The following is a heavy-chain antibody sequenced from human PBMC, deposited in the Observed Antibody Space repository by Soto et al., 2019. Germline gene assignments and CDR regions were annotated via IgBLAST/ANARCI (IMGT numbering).Heavy chain of an antibody. CDR3: ARGWGITAAGSDY. V-gene: IGHV4-4*02. D-gene: IGHD6-13*01. Sequence: QVQLQESGPGLVKPSGTLSLTCTVSGGSISSNNWWSWVRQPPGKGLEWIGEIYHSGSTNYNPSLKSRVTISLDKSKNQFSLKLNSVTAADMAVYYCARGWGITAAGSDYWGQGTLVTVSS. J-gene: IGHJ4*02. CDR2: IYHSGST. CDR1: GGSISSNNW.